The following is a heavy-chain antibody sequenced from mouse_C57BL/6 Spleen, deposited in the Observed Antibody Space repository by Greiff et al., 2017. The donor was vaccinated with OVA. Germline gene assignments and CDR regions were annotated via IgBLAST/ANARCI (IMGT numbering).Heavy chain of an antibody. CDR3: ARWDGSSWDY. CDR1: GYTFTDYY. V-gene: IGHV1-26*01. Sequence: VQLQQSGPELVKPGASVKISCKASGYTFTDYYMNWVKQSHGKSLEWIGDINPNNGGTSYNQKFKGKATLTVDKSSSTAYMELRSLTSEDSAVYYCARWDGSSWDYWGQGTTLTVSS. D-gene: IGHD1-1*01. CDR2: INPNNGGT. J-gene: IGHJ2*01.